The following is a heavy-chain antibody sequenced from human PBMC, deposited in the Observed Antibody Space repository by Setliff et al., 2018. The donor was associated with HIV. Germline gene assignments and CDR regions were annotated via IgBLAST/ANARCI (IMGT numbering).Heavy chain of an antibody. Sequence: SETLSLTCAVSGGSINSDGYYWSWIRQHPGKGLEWIGYIYYSGSTYYNPSLKSLVTISVDTSKNQFSLNLSSVTAADTAVYYCARGPSGWFDPWGQGTLVTVSS. D-gene: IGHD3-10*01. CDR2: IYYSGST. J-gene: IGHJ5*02. CDR1: GGSINSDGYY. CDR3: ARGPSGWFDP. V-gene: IGHV4-31*01.